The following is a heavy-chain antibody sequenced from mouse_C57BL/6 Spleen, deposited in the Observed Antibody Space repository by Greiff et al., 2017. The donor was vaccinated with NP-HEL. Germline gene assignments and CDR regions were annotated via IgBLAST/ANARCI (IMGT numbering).Heavy chain of an antibody. J-gene: IGHJ4*01. CDR1: GFNIKNTY. Sequence: EVQLQQSVAELVRPGASVKLSCTASGFNIKNTYMHWVKQRPEQGLEWIGRIDPANGNTKYAPKFQGKATITADKSSNTAYLQLSSLTYEDTAIYYCARSPYYGYDVGYAMDYWGQGTSVTVSS. CDR2: IDPANGNT. V-gene: IGHV14-3*01. D-gene: IGHD2-9*01. CDR3: ARSPYYGYDVGYAMDY.